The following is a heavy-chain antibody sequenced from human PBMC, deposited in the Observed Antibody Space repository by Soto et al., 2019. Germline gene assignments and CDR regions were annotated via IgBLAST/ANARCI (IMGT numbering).Heavy chain of an antibody. CDR1: GFTFSSYS. CDR3: ARHTVTDFDY. J-gene: IGHJ4*02. Sequence: EVQLVESGGGLVKPGGSLRLSCAASGFTFSSYSMNWVRQAPGKGLEWVSSISSSSSYIYYADSVKGRFTISRDNAKNSLYLQMTSLRAEDTAVYYCARHTVTDFDYWGQGTLVTVSS. V-gene: IGHV3-21*01. D-gene: IGHD4-17*01. CDR2: ISSSSSYI.